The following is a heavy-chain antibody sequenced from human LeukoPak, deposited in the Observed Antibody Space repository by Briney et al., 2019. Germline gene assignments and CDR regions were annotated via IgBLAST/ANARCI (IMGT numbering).Heavy chain of an antibody. D-gene: IGHD5-18*01. CDR2: INEDGTET. CDR3: AKLDTAMVTYLDY. Sequence: GGSLRLSSAASGFRFSTHWMTWVRQAPGKGREWVANINEDGTETHYVASVRGRFTLPRDNSKNTLYLQMNSLRAEDTSVYYCAKLDTAMVTYLDYWGQGTLVTVSS. CDR1: GFRFSTHW. J-gene: IGHJ4*02. V-gene: IGHV3-7*03.